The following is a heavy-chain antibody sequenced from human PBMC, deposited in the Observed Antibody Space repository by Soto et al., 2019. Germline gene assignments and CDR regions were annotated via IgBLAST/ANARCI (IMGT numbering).Heavy chain of an antibody. CDR2: IRSKAYGGTT. CDR3: SRDLGIVVVIPVY. V-gene: IGHV3-49*03. Sequence: GGSLRLSCTASGFTFGDYAMSWFRQAPGKGLEWVGFIRSKAYGGTTEYAASVKGRFTISRDDSKSIAYLQMNSLKTEDTAVYYCSRDLGIVVVIPVYWGQGTTVTVS. J-gene: IGHJ6*02. CDR1: GFTFGDYA. D-gene: IGHD3-22*01.